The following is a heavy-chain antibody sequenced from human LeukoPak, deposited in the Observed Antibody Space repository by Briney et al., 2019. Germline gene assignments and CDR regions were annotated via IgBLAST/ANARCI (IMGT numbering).Heavy chain of an antibody. CDR2: FDPEDGET. CDR3: ATLYYYDSSGYYYALGYFQH. V-gene: IGHV1-24*01. Sequence: ASVKVSCKVSGYTLTELSMHWVRQAPGKGLEWMGGFDPEDGETIYAQEFQGRVTMTEDTSTDTAYMELSSLRSEDTAVYYCATLYYYDSSGYYYALGYFQHWGQGTLVTVSS. D-gene: IGHD3-22*01. J-gene: IGHJ1*01. CDR1: GYTLTELS.